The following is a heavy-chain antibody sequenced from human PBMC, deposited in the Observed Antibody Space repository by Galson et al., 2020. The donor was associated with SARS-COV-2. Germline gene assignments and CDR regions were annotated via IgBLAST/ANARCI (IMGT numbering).Heavy chain of an antibody. Sequence: SETLSLTCAVSGDSISSTNWWSWVRQPPGKGLERIGEIHHSGSTNYNPSLKSRITMSVDKSKNQFSLKLTSVTAADTAVYYCAREMTSGAYYFDAWGQGTLVTVSS. D-gene: IGHD3-10*01. CDR2: IHHSGST. CDR3: AREMTSGAYYFDA. V-gene: IGHV4-4*02. CDR1: GDSISSTNW. J-gene: IGHJ4*02.